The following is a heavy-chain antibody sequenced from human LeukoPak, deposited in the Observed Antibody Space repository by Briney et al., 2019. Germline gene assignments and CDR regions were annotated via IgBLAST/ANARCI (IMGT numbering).Heavy chain of an antibody. V-gene: IGHV1-8*03. J-gene: IGHJ6*03. CDR3: ARAVGHVHYYYYMDV. CDR2: MNPNSGNT. CDR1: GYTFTGYY. Sequence: ASVKVSCKASGYTFTGYYMHWVRQAPGQGLEWMGWMNPNSGNTGYAQKFQGRVTITRNTSISTAYMELSSLRSEDTAVYYCARAVGHVHYYYYMDVWGKGTTVTVSS. D-gene: IGHD2-15*01.